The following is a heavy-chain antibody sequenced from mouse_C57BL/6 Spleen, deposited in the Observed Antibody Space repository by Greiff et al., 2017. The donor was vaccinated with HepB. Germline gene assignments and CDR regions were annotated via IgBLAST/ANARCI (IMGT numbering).Heavy chain of an antibody. Sequence: EVKLMESGGGLVQPKGSLKLSCAASGFSFNTYAMNWVRQAPGKGLEWVASIRSKSNNYATYYADSVKDRFTISRDDSEIMLYLQMNNLKTEDTAMYYCVRHLPYYYCSEGMDYWGQGTSVTVSS. CDR3: VRHLPYYYCSEGMDY. CDR1: GFSFNTYA. CDR2: IRSKSNNYAT. D-gene: IGHD1-1*01. J-gene: IGHJ4*01. V-gene: IGHV10-1*01.